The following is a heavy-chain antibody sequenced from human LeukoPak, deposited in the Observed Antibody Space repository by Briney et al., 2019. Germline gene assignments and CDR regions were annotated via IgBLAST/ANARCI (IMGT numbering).Heavy chain of an antibody. V-gene: IGHV3-30*02. Sequence: GGSLRLSCAASGFTFNTYPMHWVRQAPGKGLEWVALIQDDGAKTNYADSVRGRFTISRGNSRSTLYLQMNSLKPDDTAVYYCASQTITLVVVISPFDYWGRGALVTVCS. CDR3: ASQTITLVVVISPFDY. J-gene: IGHJ4*02. CDR2: IQDDGAKT. CDR1: GFTFNTYP. D-gene: IGHD3-22*01.